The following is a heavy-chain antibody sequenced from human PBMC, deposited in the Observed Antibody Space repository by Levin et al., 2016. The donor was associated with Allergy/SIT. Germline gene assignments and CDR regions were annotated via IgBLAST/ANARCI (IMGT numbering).Heavy chain of an antibody. CDR3: ARQHCSSTSCYYYYYYYMDV. J-gene: IGHJ6*03. D-gene: IGHD2-2*01. V-gene: IGHV4-39*01. CDR2: GSYNGNT. Sequence: SETLSLTCSVSNGSISSGTFYWGWIRQPPGKGLEWIGSGSYNGNTYYNPSLKSRVIISVDTSKNQFSLDLSSVTAADTAVYYCARQHCSSTSCYYYYYYYMDVWGKGTTVTVSS. CDR1: NGSISSGTFY.